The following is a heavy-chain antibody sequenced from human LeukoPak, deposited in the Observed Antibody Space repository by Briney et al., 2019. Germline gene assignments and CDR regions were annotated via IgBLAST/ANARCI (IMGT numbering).Heavy chain of an antibody. J-gene: IGHJ3*01. CDR2: ISYDGSNK. V-gene: IGHV3-30*03. CDR1: GFTFSSYG. CDR3: ARDRGPRDAFDL. Sequence: GGSLRLSCAASGFTFSSYGMHWVRQAPGKGLEWVAVISYDGSNKYYPDSVKGRFTISRDNAKNSLYLQMNSLRGDDMAVYYCARDRGPRDAFDLWGQGTMVTVSS.